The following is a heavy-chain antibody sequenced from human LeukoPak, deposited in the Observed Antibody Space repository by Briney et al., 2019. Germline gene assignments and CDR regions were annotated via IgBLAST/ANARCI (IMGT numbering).Heavy chain of an antibody. CDR1: LGSFCGYY. V-gene: IGHV4-34*01. J-gene: IGHJ4*02. CDR2: INHSGST. Sequence: PSETLSLTCALYLGSFCGYYWSSIREPPGKGLEWIGEINHSGSTNYNPSLKSRVTISVDTSKNQFSLKLSSVTAADTAVYYCARARRLLLAVLDYWGQGTLVTVSS. D-gene: IGHD3-22*01. CDR3: ARARRLLLAVLDY.